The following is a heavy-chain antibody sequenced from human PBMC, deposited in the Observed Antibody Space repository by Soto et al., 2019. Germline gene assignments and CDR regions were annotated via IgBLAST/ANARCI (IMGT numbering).Heavy chain of an antibody. CDR2: IKLTVDGGST. CDR1: GFTFSNAW. Sequence: DVQLVESGGGLVKPGGSLRLSCVASGFTFSNAWMNWVRQAPGKGLEWVGRIKLTVDGGSTSYAAPVKGRFTLSRDDSKNTLYLKMNSLKTVDTAVYYCTGGDIAGDFDYWGQGTLVTVSS. CDR3: TGGDIAGDFDY. J-gene: IGHJ4*02. V-gene: IGHV3-15*01. D-gene: IGHD5-12*01.